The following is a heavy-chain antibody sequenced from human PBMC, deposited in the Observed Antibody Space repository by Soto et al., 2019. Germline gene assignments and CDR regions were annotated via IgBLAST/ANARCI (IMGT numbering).Heavy chain of an antibody. V-gene: IGHV1-69*04. D-gene: IGHD5-12*01. CDR2: IIPILGIA. Sequence: SVKVSCKASGGTFSSYTISWVRQAPGQGLEWMGRIIPILGIANYAQKFQGRVTITADKSTSTAYMELSSLRSEDTAVYYCAREWLRPAYWFDPWGQGTLVTVSS. J-gene: IGHJ5*02. CDR1: GGTFSSYT. CDR3: AREWLRPAYWFDP.